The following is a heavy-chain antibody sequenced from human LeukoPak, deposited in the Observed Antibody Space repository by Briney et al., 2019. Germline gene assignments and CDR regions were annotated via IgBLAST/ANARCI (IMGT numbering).Heavy chain of an antibody. CDR2: INPSGGST. Sequence: GSSVKVSCKASGYTFTSYYMHWVRQAPGQGLEWMGIINPSGGSTSYAQKFQGRVTMTRDTSTSTVYMELSSLRSEDTAVYYCARECITRSGIVGATNMDGFDYWGQGTLVTVSS. D-gene: IGHD1-26*01. J-gene: IGHJ4*02. CDR3: ARECITRSGIVGATNMDGFDY. V-gene: IGHV1-46*01. CDR1: GYTFTSYY.